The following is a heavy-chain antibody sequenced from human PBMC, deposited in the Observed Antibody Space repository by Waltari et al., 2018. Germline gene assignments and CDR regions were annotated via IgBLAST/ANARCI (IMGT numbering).Heavy chain of an antibody. V-gene: IGHV3-74*01. Sequence: EVQLVESGGGLVQPGESLRLSCAASGFTFSSYWMHWVRQAPGKGLAWGSRINTDGSRTSYADSGMGRSTISRDNAKNTLYLQMNSLTVDDTAVYYCAELSSSAFHIWGQGTMVTVSS. J-gene: IGHJ3*02. CDR1: GFTFSSYW. CDR2: INTDGSRT. D-gene: IGHD1-7*01. CDR3: AELSSSAFHI.